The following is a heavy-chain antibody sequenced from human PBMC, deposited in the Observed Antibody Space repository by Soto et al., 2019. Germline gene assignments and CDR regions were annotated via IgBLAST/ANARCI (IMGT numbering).Heavy chain of an antibody. J-gene: IGHJ4*02. CDR3: ARDGSGWSVY. CDR2: ISSSSSTI. V-gene: IGHV3-48*04. CDR1: GFTFSSYS. Sequence: PGGSLRLSCAASGFTFSSYSMNWVRQAPGKGLEWVSYISSSSSTINYAESVKGRFTISRDNAKNSLYLQMNSLRAEDTAVYYCARDGSGWSVYWGQGTLVTVSS. D-gene: IGHD6-19*01.